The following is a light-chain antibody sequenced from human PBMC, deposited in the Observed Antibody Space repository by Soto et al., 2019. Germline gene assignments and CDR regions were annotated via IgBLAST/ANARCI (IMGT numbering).Light chain of an antibody. J-gene: IGLJ2*01. CDR1: SSNIGAGYD. Sequence: QSVLTQPPSVSGAPGQRVTISCTGSSSNIGAGYDVHWYQQLPGTAPKLLIYGNSNRPSGVPDRFSGSKSGTSASLAITGLQAEDEAYYYCQSYDSSQTAYVVFGGGTKLTVL. CDR3: QSYDSSQTAYVV. CDR2: GNS. V-gene: IGLV1-40*01.